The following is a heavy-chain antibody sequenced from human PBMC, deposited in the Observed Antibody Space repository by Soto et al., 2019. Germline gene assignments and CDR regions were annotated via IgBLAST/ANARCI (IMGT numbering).Heavy chain of an antibody. CDR1: GGSINSGGYY. Sequence: SETLSLTCTVSGGSINSGGYYWSWIRQFPGKGLEWIGYIYYSGSTYYNPSLKSRATISVDTFENQFSLKLSSVNAADTAVYYCARAGNPELFDPWGQGTLVTVSS. D-gene: IGHD1-7*01. V-gene: IGHV4-31*03. CDR3: ARAGNPELFDP. J-gene: IGHJ5*02. CDR2: IYYSGST.